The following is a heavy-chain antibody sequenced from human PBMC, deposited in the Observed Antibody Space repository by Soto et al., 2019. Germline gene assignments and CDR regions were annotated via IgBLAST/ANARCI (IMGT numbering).Heavy chain of an antibody. CDR2: ISGSGGST. V-gene: IGHV3-23*01. J-gene: IGHJ5*02. CDR3: AKGTGAAAGISVDLGFDP. CDR1: GFTFSSYA. Sequence: GGSLRLSCAASGFTFSSYAMSWVRQAPGKGLEWVSAISGSGGSTYYADSVKGRFTISRDNSKNTLYLQMNSLRAEDTAVYYCAKGTGAAAGISVDLGFDPWGQGTLVTVSS. D-gene: IGHD6-13*01.